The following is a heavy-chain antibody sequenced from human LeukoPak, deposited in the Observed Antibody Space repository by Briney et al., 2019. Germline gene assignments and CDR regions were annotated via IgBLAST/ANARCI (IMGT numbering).Heavy chain of an antibody. D-gene: IGHD3-10*01. CDR1: GFAFNTYA. V-gene: IGHV3-33*01. CDR2: IWHDGSHK. CDR3: AREIFGSGSYPDL. J-gene: IGHJ5*02. Sequence: PGRSLRLSCAASGFAFNTYAMHWVRQAPGQGLEWVALIWHDGSHKFYSNSVRGQFTISRDNSKNTVSLQMNNLRPEGTAVYYCAREIFGSGSYPDLWGQGTLVTVSS.